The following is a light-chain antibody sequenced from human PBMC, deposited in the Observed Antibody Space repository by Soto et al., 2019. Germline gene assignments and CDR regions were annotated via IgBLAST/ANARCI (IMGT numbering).Light chain of an antibody. CDR1: SSDVGGYNY. CDR3: CSYTIISTDV. CDR2: EVS. J-gene: IGLJ1*01. Sequence: QSALTQPASVSGSPGQTITISCTGTSSDVGGYNYVSWYQLHPGKAPKLMISEVSNRPSGVSNRFAGSKSANTASLTISGLQAEDEADYYCCSYTIISTDVFGTGTKLTVL. V-gene: IGLV2-14*01.